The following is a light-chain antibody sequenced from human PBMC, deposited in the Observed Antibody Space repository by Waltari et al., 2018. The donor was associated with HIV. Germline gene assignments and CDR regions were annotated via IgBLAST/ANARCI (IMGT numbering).Light chain of an antibody. J-gene: IGLJ3*02. CDR1: SSNIGNNY. CDR2: DNT. Sequence: QSVLTQPPSVSAAPGQKVTISCSGSSSNIGNNYVSWYQQLPGTAPKLLIYDNTNRPSGMPDRCSGSKAGTSATLGITGLQTGDEADYYCGTWDSSLSADVFGGGTKLTVL. CDR3: GTWDSSLSADV. V-gene: IGLV1-51*01.